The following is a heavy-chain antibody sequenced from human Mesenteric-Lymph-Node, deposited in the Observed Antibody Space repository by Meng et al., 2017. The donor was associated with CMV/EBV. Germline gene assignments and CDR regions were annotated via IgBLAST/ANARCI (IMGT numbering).Heavy chain of an antibody. CDR1: GGSISSDTYY. CDR3: ARGDYDFDRFFDY. Sequence: SETLSLTCAVSGGSISSDTYYWAWIRQPPGRALEWIGTIYYRGSAYYNPSFNIRVTISVDTSKNQFSLKLSSVTAADTAVYFCARGDYDFDRFFDYWGQGTLVTVSS. CDR2: IYYRGSA. D-gene: IGHD3-3*01. J-gene: IGHJ4*02. V-gene: IGHV4-39*07.